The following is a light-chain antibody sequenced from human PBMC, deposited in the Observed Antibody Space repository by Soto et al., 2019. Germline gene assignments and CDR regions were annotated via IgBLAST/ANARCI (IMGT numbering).Light chain of an antibody. J-gene: IGLJ3*02. CDR1: TGAVTSGNY. CDR2: STG. Sequence: QAVVTQEPSLTVSPGGTVTRTCASSTGAVTSGNYPNWFQQKPGQAPTSLIHSTGDKHSWTPARFSGSLLGDKAALTLSGVQPEDEADYYCLLYYGGAQVFGGGTKLTVL. CDR3: LLYYGGAQV. V-gene: IGLV7-43*01.